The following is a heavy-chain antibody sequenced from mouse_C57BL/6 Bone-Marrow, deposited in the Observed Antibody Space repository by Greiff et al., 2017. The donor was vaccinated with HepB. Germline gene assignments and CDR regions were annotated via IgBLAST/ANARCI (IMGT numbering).Heavy chain of an antibody. CDR2: IYPGSGNT. CDR3: AVYYYGSSLWFAY. J-gene: IGHJ3*01. V-gene: IGHV1-76*01. D-gene: IGHD1-1*01. CDR1: GYTFTYYY. Sequence: QVQLQQSGAELVRPGASVKLSCKASGYTFTYYYINWVKQRPGQGLEWIARIYPGSGNTYYNEKFKGKATLTAEKSSSTAYMQLSSLTSEDSAVYFCAVYYYGSSLWFAYWGQGTRVTVSA.